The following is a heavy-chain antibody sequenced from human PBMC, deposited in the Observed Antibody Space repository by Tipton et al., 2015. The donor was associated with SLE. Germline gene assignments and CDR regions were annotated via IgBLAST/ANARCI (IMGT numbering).Heavy chain of an antibody. CDR2: IKSDGSYT. CDR3: ARPLPLHYYGSGSYYNADAFDI. Sequence: SLRLSCVGSGFTFSIYWMLWVRQAPGKGLVWVSRIKSDGSYTNYADSVKGRFTISRDNAKNSLYLQMNSLRAEDTAVYYCARPLPLHYYGSGSYYNADAFDIWGQGTMVTVSS. J-gene: IGHJ3*02. D-gene: IGHD3-10*01. V-gene: IGHV3-74*01. CDR1: GFTFSIYW.